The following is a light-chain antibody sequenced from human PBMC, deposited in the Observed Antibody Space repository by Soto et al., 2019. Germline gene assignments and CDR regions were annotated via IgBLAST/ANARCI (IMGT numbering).Light chain of an antibody. Sequence: QSALTQPASVSGSPGQSITISCTGTTGDVGYYNYVSWYQQHPGKAPKLIIHEVMNRPSGVSHRFSGSKSGNTASLTISGLQAEDEADYYCTSYTSNSTLLFGGGTKATV. J-gene: IGLJ1*01. CDR3: TSYTSNSTLL. CDR2: EVM. V-gene: IGLV2-14*01. CDR1: TGDVGYYNY.